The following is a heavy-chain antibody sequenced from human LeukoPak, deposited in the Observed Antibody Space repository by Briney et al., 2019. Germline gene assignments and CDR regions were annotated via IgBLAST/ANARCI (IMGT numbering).Heavy chain of an antibody. Sequence: SETLSLTCAVYGGSFSGYYWSWIRQPPGKGLEWIGEINHSGSTNFNPSLKSRVTISVDTSKNQSSLKLSSVTAAHTAVYYCARGPAHYDSSGYSKEFDYWGQGTLVTVSS. D-gene: IGHD3-22*01. V-gene: IGHV4-34*01. J-gene: IGHJ4*02. CDR3: ARGPAHYDSSGYSKEFDY. CDR2: INHSGST. CDR1: GGSFSGYY.